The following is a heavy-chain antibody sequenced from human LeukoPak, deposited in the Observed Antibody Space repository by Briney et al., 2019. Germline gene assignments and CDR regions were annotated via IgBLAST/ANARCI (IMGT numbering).Heavy chain of an antibody. Sequence: SETLSLTCTVSGGSISTSYYWGWIRQPPGKSLEWIGSIFYTGSTHYNSSLKSRVTISVDTSKNQFSLKLSSVTAADTAVYYCARVGYYDSSGYRKPSEFDYWGQGTLVTVSS. CDR1: GGSISTSYY. V-gene: IGHV4-39*07. CDR2: IFYTGST. CDR3: ARVGYYDSSGYRKPSEFDY. D-gene: IGHD3-22*01. J-gene: IGHJ4*02.